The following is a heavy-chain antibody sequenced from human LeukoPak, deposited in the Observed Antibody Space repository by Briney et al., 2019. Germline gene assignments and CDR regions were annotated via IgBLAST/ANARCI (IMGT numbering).Heavy chain of an antibody. CDR2: IYSGDST. J-gene: IGHJ4*02. V-gene: IGHV3-53*01. CDR1: GFTVSSNY. D-gene: IGHD2-15*01. Sequence: AGGSLRLSCAASGFTVSSNYMSWVRQAPGKGLEWVSVIYSGDSTYHADSVKGRFTTSRDNSKNTLFLQMNTLSAEDTAVCYCARLVGITYFDYWGQGTLVTVSS. CDR3: ARLVGITYFDY.